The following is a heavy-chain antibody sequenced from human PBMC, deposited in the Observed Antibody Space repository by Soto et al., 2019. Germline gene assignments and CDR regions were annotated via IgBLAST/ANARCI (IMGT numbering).Heavy chain of an antibody. J-gene: IGHJ4*02. V-gene: IGHV1-69*13. CDR1: RGTFSSYA. D-gene: IGHD3-9*01. CDR3: ASWEGYDLLTGYYTIDY. Sequence: SVKVSCKASRGTFSSYAISWVRQAPGQGLEWMGGIIPIFGTANYAQKFQGRVTITADESTSTAYMELSSLRSEDTAVYYCASWEGYDLLTGYYTIDYWGEGTLVTVSX. CDR2: IIPIFGTA.